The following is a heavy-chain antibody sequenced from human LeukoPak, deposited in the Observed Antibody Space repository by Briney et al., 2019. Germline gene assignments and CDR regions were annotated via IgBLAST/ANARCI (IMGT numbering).Heavy chain of an antibody. Sequence: PGGSLRLSCTVSGFAFSGYAMSWVRQAPGKGPEWVSSIGARGDVTYSADSVKGRFTISRDNSRRTLFLQMNSLRAEDTAVYYCAKVHYTASFPGSFPGRNYFDSWGQGSLATVSS. V-gene: IGHV3-23*01. J-gene: IGHJ4*02. CDR3: AKVHYTASFPGSFPGRNYFDS. CDR1: GFAFSGYA. D-gene: IGHD1-26*01. CDR2: IGARGDVT.